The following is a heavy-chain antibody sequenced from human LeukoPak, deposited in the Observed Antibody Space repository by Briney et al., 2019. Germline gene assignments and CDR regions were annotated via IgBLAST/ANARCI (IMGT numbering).Heavy chain of an antibody. Sequence: SVKVSCKASGYTFTSYYMHWVRQAPGQGLEWMGGIIPIFGTANYAQKFQGRVTITADKSTTTAYMELSSLRSEDTAVYYCARSSIIAAAGPYYFDYWGQGTLVTVSS. D-gene: IGHD6-13*01. CDR1: GYTFTSYY. V-gene: IGHV1-69*06. CDR2: IIPIFGTA. CDR3: ARSSIIAAAGPYYFDY. J-gene: IGHJ4*02.